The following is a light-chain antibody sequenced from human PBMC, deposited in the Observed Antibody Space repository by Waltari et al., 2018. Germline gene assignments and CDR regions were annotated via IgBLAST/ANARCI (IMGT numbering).Light chain of an antibody. CDR2: EVT. Sequence: QSALTQPASVSGSPGQSSTISCTGTGNDIGSYNLLSWYQQHPGQAPSLIIYEVTNGPPGVSSRFSGSKSGNTASLTISGLQAEDEAKYFCCSYIGSNMLVFGGGTNLTVL. CDR3: CSYIGSNMLV. CDR1: GNDIGSYNL. V-gene: IGLV2-23*02. J-gene: IGLJ3*02.